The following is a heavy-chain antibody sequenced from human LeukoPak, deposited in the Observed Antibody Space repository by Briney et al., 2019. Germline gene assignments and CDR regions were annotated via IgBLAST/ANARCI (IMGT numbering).Heavy chain of an antibody. CDR1: GYTFTDYY. Sequence: ASVKVSCKVSGYTFTDYYMHWVQQAPGKGLEWMGLVDPEDGGTIYAEKFQGRVTITADTSTDTAYMELSSLRSEDTAVYYCATDLMITMVRGVILDYWGPGTLVTVSS. CDR2: VDPEDGGT. D-gene: IGHD3-10*01. V-gene: IGHV1-69-2*01. J-gene: IGHJ4*02. CDR3: ATDLMITMVRGVILDY.